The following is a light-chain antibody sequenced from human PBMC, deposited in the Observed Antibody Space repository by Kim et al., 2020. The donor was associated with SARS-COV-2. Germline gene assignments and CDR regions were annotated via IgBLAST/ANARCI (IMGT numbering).Light chain of an antibody. CDR2: DVS. J-gene: IGLJ2*01. CDR1: SSDVGGYNY. CDR3: SSYTSSNTIGI. V-gene: IGLV2-14*03. Sequence: QSALTQPASVSGSPGQSITISCTGTSSDVGGYNYVSWYQQHPGKAPKIMIYDVSNRPSGVSNRFSGSKSGNTASLTISGLQAEDEADYYCSSYTSSNTIGIFGGGTQLTVL.